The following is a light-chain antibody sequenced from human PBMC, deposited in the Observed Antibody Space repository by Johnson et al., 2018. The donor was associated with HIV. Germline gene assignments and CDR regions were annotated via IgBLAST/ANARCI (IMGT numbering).Light chain of an antibody. CDR2: SNN. Sequence: QSVLTQPPSVSAAPGQKVNISCSGSSSNIGSNPVNWYQQFPGTAPKVLIYSNNQRPSGVPDRFSGSKSGTSASLAISGLQPGDEADYYCAAWDGSLNGSYVFRTGTKVTVL. J-gene: IGLJ1*01. CDR3: AAWDGSLNGSYV. CDR1: SSNIGSNP. V-gene: IGLV1-44*01.